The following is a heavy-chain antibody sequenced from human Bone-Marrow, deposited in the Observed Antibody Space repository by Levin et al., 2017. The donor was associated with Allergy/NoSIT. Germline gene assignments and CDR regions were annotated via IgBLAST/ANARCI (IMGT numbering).Heavy chain of an antibody. V-gene: IGHV1-2*02. Sequence: ASVKVSCKASGYTFTGYYVHWVRQAPGQGLEWMGWINPKSGGRNFAQKFQGRVTMTRDTFINTVYMEMSSLSSDDTAVYYCARGADSHGYVADEGLHLWGQGTLVTVSS. CDR2: INPKSGGR. CDR1: GYTFTGYY. CDR3: ARGADSHGYVADEGLHL. J-gene: IGHJ4*02. D-gene: IGHD5-18*01.